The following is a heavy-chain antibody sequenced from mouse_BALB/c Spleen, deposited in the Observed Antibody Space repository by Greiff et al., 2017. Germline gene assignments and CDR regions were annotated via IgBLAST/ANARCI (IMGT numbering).Heavy chain of an antibody. V-gene: IGHV1-4*01. CDR3: SGWVFDY. Sequence: VQLKESGAELARPGASVKMSCKASGYTFTSYTMHWVKQRPGQGLEWIGYINPSSGYTNYNQKFKDKATLTADKSSSTAYMQLSSLTSEDSAVYYCSGWVFDYWGQGTTLTVSS. J-gene: IGHJ2*01. CDR1: GYTFTSYT. CDR2: INPSSGYT.